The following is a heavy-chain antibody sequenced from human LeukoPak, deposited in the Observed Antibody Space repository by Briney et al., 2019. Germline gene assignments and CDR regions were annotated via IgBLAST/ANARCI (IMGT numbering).Heavy chain of an antibody. J-gene: IGHJ4*02. CDR2: INHSGST. V-gene: IGHV4-34*01. CDR3: ARGRAFSGSYLDFFDY. Sequence: PSETLSLTCAVYGGSFSGYYWSWIRQPPGKGLEWIGEINHSGSTNYNPSLKSRVTISVDTSKNQFSLKLSSVTAADTAVYYCARGRAFSGSYLDFFDYWGQGTLVTVSS. CDR1: GGSFSGYY. D-gene: IGHD1-26*01.